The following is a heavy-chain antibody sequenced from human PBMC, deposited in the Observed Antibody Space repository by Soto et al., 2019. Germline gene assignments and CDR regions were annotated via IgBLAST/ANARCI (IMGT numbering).Heavy chain of an antibody. D-gene: IGHD1-26*01. CDR1: GYTFIGYY. J-gene: IGHJ5*02. CDR2: INPRSGDT. CDR3: GRDGVGATPLGWFDP. Sequence: QVQFVQSGAEVKKPGASVKVSCKASGYTFIGYYIHWVRQAPGQGLEWMVRINPRSGDTTYAQKFQGRLTMTRDTSISTAYMELSSLRSDDTAVYYCGRDGVGATPLGWFDPWSQGSLVTVSS. V-gene: IGHV1-2*06.